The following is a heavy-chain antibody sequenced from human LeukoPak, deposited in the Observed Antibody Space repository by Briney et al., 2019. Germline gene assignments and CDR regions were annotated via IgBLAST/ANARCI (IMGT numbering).Heavy chain of an antibody. J-gene: IGHJ4*02. Sequence: GTSVKVSCKASGGTFSSYAISWVRQAPGQGLEWMGRIIPILGIANYAQKFQGRVTITADKSTSTAYMELSSLRSEDTAVYYCASLTYSHSSSWYHYFDYWGQGTLVTVSS. CDR1: GGTFSSYA. CDR2: IIPILGIA. CDR3: ASLTYSHSSSWYHYFDY. V-gene: IGHV1-69*04. D-gene: IGHD6-13*01.